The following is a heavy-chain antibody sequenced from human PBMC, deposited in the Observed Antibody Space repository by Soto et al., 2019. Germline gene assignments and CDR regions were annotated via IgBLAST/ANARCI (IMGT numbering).Heavy chain of an antibody. CDR3: ARQEVPQWFTKGYYGMGV. CDR2: INHRGKT. Sequence: PSETLSLTCAVYCGSFSGYYWTWIRQPPWKGLEWIGEINHRGKTNYNPSLKSRATISVDTSKNQFYLKLTSVTAADTAVYYCARQEVPQWFTKGYYGMGVWDQGPTVTVSS. J-gene: IGHJ6*02. V-gene: IGHV4-34*01. CDR1: CGSFSGYY. D-gene: IGHD2-8*01.